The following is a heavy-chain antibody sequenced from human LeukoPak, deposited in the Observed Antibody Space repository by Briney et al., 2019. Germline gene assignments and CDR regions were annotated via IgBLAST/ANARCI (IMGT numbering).Heavy chain of an antibody. J-gene: IGHJ4*02. CDR2: IYTSGST. D-gene: IGHD6-13*01. CDR1: GGSISSGSYY. CDR3: AREGASWSAFDD. Sequence: SETLSLTCTVSGGSISSGSYYWSWIRQPAGKGLEWIGRIYTSGSTNYNPSLKSRVTISVDTSKNQFSLKLSSVTAADTAVYYCAREGASWSAFDDWGQGALVTVSS. V-gene: IGHV4-61*02.